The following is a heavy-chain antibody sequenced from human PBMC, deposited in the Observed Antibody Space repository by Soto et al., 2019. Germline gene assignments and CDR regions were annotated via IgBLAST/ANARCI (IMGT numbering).Heavy chain of an antibody. J-gene: IGHJ6*02. CDR1: GFTFSSYG. D-gene: IGHD5-12*01. V-gene: IGHV3-30*18. CDR3: AKDLDIVATPRGYYYGMDV. CDR2: ISYDGSNK. Sequence: QVQLVESGGGVVQPGRSLRLSCAASGFTFSSYGMHWVRQAPGKGLEWVAVISYDGSNKYYADSVKGRFTISRDNSKNTLYLQMNSLRAEDTAVYYCAKDLDIVATPRGYYYGMDVWGQGTTVTVSS.